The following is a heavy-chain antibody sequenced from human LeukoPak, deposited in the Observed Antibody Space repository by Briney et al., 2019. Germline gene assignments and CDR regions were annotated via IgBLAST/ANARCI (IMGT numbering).Heavy chain of an antibody. CDR1: GGTFSSYA. CDR2: IIPIFGTA. V-gene: IGHV1-69*05. CDR3: ARDQRFRSYYYDSSGYPTPPGWFDP. J-gene: IGHJ5*02. Sequence: GASVKVSCKASGGTFSSYAISWVRQAPGQGLEWMGRIIPIFGTANYSQKFQGRVTITTDESTSTVYMELSSLRSEDTAVYYCARDQRFRSYYYDSSGYPTPPGWFDPWGQGTLVTVSS. D-gene: IGHD3-22*01.